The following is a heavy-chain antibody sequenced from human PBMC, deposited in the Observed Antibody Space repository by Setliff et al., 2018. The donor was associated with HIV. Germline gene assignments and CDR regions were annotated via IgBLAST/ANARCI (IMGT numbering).Heavy chain of an antibody. CDR2: IHPNRGGT. CDR3: ARVFGVRQAFDN. V-gene: IGHV1-2*02. CDR1: GYTFTSYH. D-gene: IGHD3-10*02. Sequence: ASVKVSCKTSGYTFTSYHLHWVRQAPGQGLEWMGWIHPNRGGTNYAQKFQGRVTMTRDTSITTAYMELSRLSSDDTAVYYCARVFGVRQAFDNWGQGTLVTVSS. J-gene: IGHJ4*02.